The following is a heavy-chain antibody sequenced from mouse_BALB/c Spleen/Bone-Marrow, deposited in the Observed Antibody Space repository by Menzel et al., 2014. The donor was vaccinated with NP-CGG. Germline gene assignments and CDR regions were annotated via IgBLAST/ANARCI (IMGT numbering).Heavy chain of an antibody. Sequence: VQLQQSGAELVKPGTSVKLSCKASGYNFTSYWLNWVKLRPGQGLEWIGDIYPGSGSTNYNEKVKSKATLTVDTSSSTAYMQLSSLGSEDSALYYCARFSQLGLLAYWGQGTLVTVSA. CDR2: IYPGSGST. J-gene: IGHJ3*01. V-gene: IGHV1-55*01. D-gene: IGHD3-1*01. CDR1: GYNFTSYW. CDR3: ARFSQLGLLAY.